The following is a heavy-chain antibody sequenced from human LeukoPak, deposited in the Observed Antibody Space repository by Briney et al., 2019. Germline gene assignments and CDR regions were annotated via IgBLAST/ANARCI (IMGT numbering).Heavy chain of an antibody. CDR2: IYNSGST. CDR3: ARDWSGSANWFDP. V-gene: IGHV4-4*07. D-gene: IGHD1-26*01. Sequence: KPSETLSLTCTVSGGSISSYYRSWIRQPAGKGLEWIGRIYNSGSTNYNPSLKSRVTMSVDTSKNQFSLKVSSVTAADTAVYYCARDWSGSANWFDPWGQGTLVIVSS. J-gene: IGHJ5*02. CDR1: GGSISSYY.